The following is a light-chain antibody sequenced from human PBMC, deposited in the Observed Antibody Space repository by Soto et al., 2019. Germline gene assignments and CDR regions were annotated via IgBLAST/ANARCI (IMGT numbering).Light chain of an antibody. J-gene: IGKJ5*01. V-gene: IGKV3-20*01. CDR3: QQYGSSPPIT. Sequence: EIVLTQSPGTLSLSPGERATLSCRASQSVSSSYLAWYQQKPGQAPRLLIYGASSRATGIPDRFSGSGSGRDFILTISRLELEDFAVYYCQQYGSSPPITFGQGTRLEIK. CDR1: QSVSSSY. CDR2: GAS.